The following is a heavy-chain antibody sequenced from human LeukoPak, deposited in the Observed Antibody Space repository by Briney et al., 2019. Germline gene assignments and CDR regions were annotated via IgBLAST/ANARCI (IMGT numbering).Heavy chain of an antibody. CDR1: GFTFSDYY. D-gene: IGHD3-10*01. V-gene: IGHV3-11*04. CDR2: ISSSGSTI. CDR3: ARAMVRGNWVFDY. Sequence: GGSLRLSCAASGFTFSDYYMSWIRQAPGKGLEWVSYISSSGSTIYYADSVKGRFTISRDNAKNSLYLQMNSLRAEDTAVYYCARAMVRGNWVFDYWGQGTLVTVSS. J-gene: IGHJ4*02.